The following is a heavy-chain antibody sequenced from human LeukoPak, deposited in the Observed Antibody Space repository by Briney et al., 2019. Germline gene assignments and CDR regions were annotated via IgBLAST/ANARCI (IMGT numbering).Heavy chain of an antibody. V-gene: IGHV3-11*04. Sequence: AGGSLRLSCAASGFTFSDFYMSWIRQAPGKGLEWVSYISSSGSTIYYADSVKGRFTISRENAQNSLYLQMNSLRVEDTAVYYCARSVLRYFDDDAFDIWGQGTMVTVSS. CDR1: GFTFSDFY. D-gene: IGHD3-9*01. CDR2: ISSSGSTI. CDR3: ARSVLRYFDDDAFDI. J-gene: IGHJ3*02.